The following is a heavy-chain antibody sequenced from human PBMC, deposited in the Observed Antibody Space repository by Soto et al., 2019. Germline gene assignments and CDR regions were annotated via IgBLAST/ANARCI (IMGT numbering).Heavy chain of an antibody. J-gene: IGHJ6*02. CDR2: ISYDGSNK. D-gene: IGHD1-7*01. CDR1: GFTFSSYA. Sequence: GGSLRLSCAASGFTFSSYAMHWVRQAPGKGLEWVAVISYDGSNKYYADSVKGRFTISRDNSKNTLYLQMNSLRAEDTAVYYCARENYPTTLDYYYYGMDVWGQGTTVTVSS. V-gene: IGHV3-30-3*01. CDR3: ARENYPTTLDYYYYGMDV.